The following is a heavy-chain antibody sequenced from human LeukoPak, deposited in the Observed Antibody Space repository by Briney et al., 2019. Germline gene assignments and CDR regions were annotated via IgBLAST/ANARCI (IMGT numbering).Heavy chain of an antibody. V-gene: IGHV3-30-3*01. CDR3: ARDRNYYFGY. CDR2: ISYDGSNK. CDR1: GFTFSSHA. J-gene: IGHJ4*02. Sequence: PGRSLRLSCAASGFTFSSHAMHWVRQAPGKGLEWVAVISYDGSNKYYADSVKGRFTISRDNSKNTLYLQMNSLRAEDTAVYSCARDRNYYFGYWGQGTLVTVSS. D-gene: IGHD1-14*01.